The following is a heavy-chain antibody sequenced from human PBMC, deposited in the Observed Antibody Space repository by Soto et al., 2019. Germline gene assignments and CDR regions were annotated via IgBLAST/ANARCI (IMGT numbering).Heavy chain of an antibody. D-gene: IGHD6-13*01. V-gene: IGHV4-39*01. J-gene: IGHJ4*02. CDR2: IYCSGNA. CDR3: ARHKDTSSRYLLPDF. CDR1: GGSISSGSYY. Sequence: PSETLSLTCTVSGGSISSGSYYWGWVRQPPGKWLEWIGSIYCSGNAYYNPSLKSRVAVSVDTSKNQFSLKVTSVTATDTAVYYCARHKDTSSRYLLPDFWGQGTLVTVSS.